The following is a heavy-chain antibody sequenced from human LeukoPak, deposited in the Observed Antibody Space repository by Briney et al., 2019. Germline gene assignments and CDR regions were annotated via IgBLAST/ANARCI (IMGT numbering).Heavy chain of an antibody. V-gene: IGHV4-61*02. Sequence: SETLSLTCTVSGGSISSGSYYWSWIRQPARKGLEWIGRIYTSGSTNYNPSLKSRVTISVDTSKNQFSLKLSSVTAADTAVYYCARGGYYYYYMDVWGKGTTVTISS. CDR2: IYTSGST. CDR1: GGSISSGSYY. CDR3: ARGGYYYYYMDV. J-gene: IGHJ6*03.